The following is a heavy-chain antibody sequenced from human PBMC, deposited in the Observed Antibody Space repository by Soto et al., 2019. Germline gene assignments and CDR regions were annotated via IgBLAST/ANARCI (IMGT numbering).Heavy chain of an antibody. J-gene: IGHJ5*01. CDR3: ARYNWYAIDS. V-gene: IGHV4-59*01. D-gene: IGHD2-8*01. CDR2: IHYSGTT. CDR1: GTSISSYY. Sequence: SETLSLTCTVSGTSISSYYCSWIRQPPGKGLEWIANIHYSGTTNYNPSLASRVTLSVDTSKNQFSLKMTSVNAADRALYFCARYNWYAIDSWGRGTLVPVSS.